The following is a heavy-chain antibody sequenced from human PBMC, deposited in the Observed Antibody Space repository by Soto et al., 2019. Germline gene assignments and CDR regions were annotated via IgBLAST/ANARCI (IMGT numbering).Heavy chain of an antibody. Sequence: SVKVSCKASGGTFSSYAISGVRHAPGQGLEWMGGIIPIFGTANYAQRFQGRVTITADESTSTAYMELSSLRSEDTAVYYCARGVAVAARNWFDPCGQGTLVTVSS. J-gene: IGHJ5*02. D-gene: IGHD6-19*01. V-gene: IGHV1-69*01. CDR3: ARGVAVAARNWFDP. CDR1: GGTFSSYA. CDR2: IIPIFGTA.